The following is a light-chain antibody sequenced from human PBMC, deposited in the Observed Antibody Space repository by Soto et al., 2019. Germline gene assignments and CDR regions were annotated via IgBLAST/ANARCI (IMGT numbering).Light chain of an antibody. CDR3: QQYNNWPPLT. V-gene: IGKV3-15*01. CDR2: GAS. J-gene: IGKJ4*01. CDR1: QSVRSN. Sequence: EIVMTQSPATLSVSPGERATLSCRASQSVRSNLAWYQQKPGQAPRLLIYGASTRATGIPARFSGSGSETEFTLTISTLQSEDFAVHYCQQYNNWPPLTFGGGTKVEIK.